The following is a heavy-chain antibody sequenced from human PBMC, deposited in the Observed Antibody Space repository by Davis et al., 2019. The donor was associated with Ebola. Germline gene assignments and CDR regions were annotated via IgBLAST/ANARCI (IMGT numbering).Heavy chain of an antibody. CDR2: INPSGGST. J-gene: IGHJ4*02. V-gene: IGHV1-46*01. Sequence: AASVKVSCKASGYTFTSYGISWVRQAPGQGLEWMGIINPSGGSTSYAQKFQGRVTMTRDTSTSTVYMELSSLRSEDTAVYYCARAGFQQQLLSDYWGQGTLVTVSS. CDR3: ARAGFQQQLLSDY. CDR1: GYTFTSYG. D-gene: IGHD6-13*01.